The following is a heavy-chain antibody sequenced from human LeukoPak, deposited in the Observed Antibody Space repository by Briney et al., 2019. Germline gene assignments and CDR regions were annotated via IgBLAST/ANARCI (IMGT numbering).Heavy chain of an antibody. CDR2: IFASGGTT. J-gene: IGHJ4*02. Sequence: PGGSLRLSCAASRFTLRNYDRSWVRQAPGKGLEWVSAIFASGGTTYYADSVKGRFPISRDNSKNTLSLQMNSLGAEDTAVYYCAKRQCSGFNCAFFDYWGQGTLVTVSS. CDR1: RFTLRNYD. CDR3: AKRQCSGFNCAFFDY. D-gene: IGHD2-15*01. V-gene: IGHV3-23*01.